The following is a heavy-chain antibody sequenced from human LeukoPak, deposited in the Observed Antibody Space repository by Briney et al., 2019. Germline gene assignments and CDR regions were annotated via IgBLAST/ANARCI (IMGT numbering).Heavy chain of an antibody. D-gene: IGHD6-13*01. CDR3: ARGSLYSTSRYGNY. CDR1: GFTFSNYW. V-gene: IGHV3-7*03. Sequence: GGSLRLSCAAAGFTFSNYWMTWVRQAPGRGLEWVANIKQDGSEKYYADSVKGRFTISRDDARNSLYLQMNSLRAEDTAVYYCARGSLYSTSRYGNYWGQGTLVTVSS. CDR2: IKQDGSEK. J-gene: IGHJ4*02.